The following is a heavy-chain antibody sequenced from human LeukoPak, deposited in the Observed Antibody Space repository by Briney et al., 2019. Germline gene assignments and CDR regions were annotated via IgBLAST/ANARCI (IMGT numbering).Heavy chain of an antibody. D-gene: IGHD3-16*02. J-gene: IGHJ4*02. CDR3: AREGAITFGGVIVSSPFDY. Sequence: ASVKVSCKASGYTFTGYYMHWVRQAPGQGLEWMGWINPNSGGTNYAQKFQGWVTMTRDTSTSTAYTELSRLRSDDTAVYSCAREGAITFGGVIVSSPFDYWGQGTLVTVSS. CDR1: GYTFTGYY. CDR2: INPNSGGT. V-gene: IGHV1-2*04.